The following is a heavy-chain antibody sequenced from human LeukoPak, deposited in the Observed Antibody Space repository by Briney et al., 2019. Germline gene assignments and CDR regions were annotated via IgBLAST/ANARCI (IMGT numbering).Heavy chain of an antibody. Sequence: PSETLSLTCAVSGYSISSCYFWGWIRQPPGKGLEWIGSFYHSGSTHYNPSLRSRVTISVDTSKNQFSLNLSSVTAADTAVYYCARHDFYSNYPHNWFDPWGQGTLVTISS. CDR1: GYSISSCYF. V-gene: IGHV4-38-2*01. D-gene: IGHD4-11*01. CDR3: ARHDFYSNYPHNWFDP. J-gene: IGHJ5*02. CDR2: FYHSGST.